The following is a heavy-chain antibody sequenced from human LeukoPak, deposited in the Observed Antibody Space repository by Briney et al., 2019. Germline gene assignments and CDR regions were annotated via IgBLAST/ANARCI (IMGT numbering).Heavy chain of an antibody. V-gene: IGHV4-4*07. J-gene: IGHJ4*02. Sequence: SGTLSLTCTVSGASISSYYWSWIRQPAGKGLEWIGRIYTSGSTNYNPSLKSRVTMSVDTSKNQFSLKLSSVTAADTAVYYCASYSGSYAYYGYWGQGTLVTVSS. CDR2: IYTSGST. CDR3: ASYSGSYAYYGY. D-gene: IGHD1-26*01. CDR1: GASISSYY.